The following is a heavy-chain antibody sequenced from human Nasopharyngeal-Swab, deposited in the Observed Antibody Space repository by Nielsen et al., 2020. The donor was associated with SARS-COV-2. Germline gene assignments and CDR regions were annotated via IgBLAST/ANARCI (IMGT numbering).Heavy chain of an antibody. CDR2: IYYSGST. CDR3: AGSQVILTGYF. J-gene: IGHJ4*02. Sequence: RQAPGKGLEWIGYIYYSGSTNYNPSLKSRVTISVDTSKNQFSLKLSSVTAADTAVYYCAGSQVILTGYFWGQGTLVTVSS. D-gene: IGHD3-9*01. V-gene: IGHV4-59*01.